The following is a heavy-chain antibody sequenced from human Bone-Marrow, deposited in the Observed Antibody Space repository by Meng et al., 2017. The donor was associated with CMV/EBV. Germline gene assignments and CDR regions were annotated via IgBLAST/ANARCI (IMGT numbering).Heavy chain of an antibody. V-gene: IGHV4-34*01. CDR3: ARQRNYYDSSGYYQYYFDY. CDR2: INHSGST. Sequence: GPRRQWASGLLKPSETLSLPCAVYGGSFSGYYWSWIRQPPGKGLEWIGEINHSGSTNYNPSLKSRVTISVDTSKNQFSLKLSSVTAADTAVYYCARQRNYYDSSGYYQYYFDYWGQGTLVTVSS. J-gene: IGHJ4*02. CDR1: GGSFSGYY. D-gene: IGHD3-22*01.